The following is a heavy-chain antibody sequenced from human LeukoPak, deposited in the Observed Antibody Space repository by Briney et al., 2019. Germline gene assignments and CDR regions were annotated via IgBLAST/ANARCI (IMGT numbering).Heavy chain of an antibody. CDR3: ARSLGFLEWLEDY. V-gene: IGHV1-69*13. CDR2: IIPIFGTA. Sequence: ASVTVSCTASGGTFSSYAISWVRQAPGQGLEWMGGIIPIFGTANYAQKFQGRVTITADESTSTAYMELSSLRSEDTAVYYCARSLGFLEWLEDYWGQGTLVTVSS. CDR1: GGTFSSYA. D-gene: IGHD3-3*01. J-gene: IGHJ4*02.